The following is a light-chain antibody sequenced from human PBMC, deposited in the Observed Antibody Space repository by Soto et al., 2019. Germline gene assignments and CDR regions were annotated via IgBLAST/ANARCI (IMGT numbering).Light chain of an antibody. Sequence: QSALTQPASVSGSPGQSITISCTGSSSDIGAYNYVSWFQQYPGKAPKLIISEVSNRPSGVSNRFSGSKSGTAASLTISGLQTEDEADYFCFSFTTDWTHVFGTGTSSPS. J-gene: IGLJ1*01. V-gene: IGLV2-14*01. CDR2: EVS. CDR3: FSFTTDWTHV. CDR1: SSDIGAYNY.